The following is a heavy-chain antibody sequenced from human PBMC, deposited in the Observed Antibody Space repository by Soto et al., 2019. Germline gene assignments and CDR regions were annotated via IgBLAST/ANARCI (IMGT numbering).Heavy chain of an antibody. CDR3: AKIPPGWGGGQLVLDY. CDR2: INSDASTT. D-gene: IGHD6-13*01. J-gene: IGHJ4*02. CDR1: GFTFSSFW. V-gene: IGHV3-74*01. Sequence: EVQLVESGGGLVQPGGSLRLSCAASGFTFSSFWMYWVRQAPGKGLVWVSRINSDASTTSYADSVKGRFTISRDNAKNTLYLQMNSLGAEDTAGYYWAKIPPGWGGGQLVLDYWGQGTLVTVSS.